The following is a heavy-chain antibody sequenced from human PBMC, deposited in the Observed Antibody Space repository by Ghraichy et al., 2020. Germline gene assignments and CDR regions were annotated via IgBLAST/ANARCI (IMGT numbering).Heavy chain of an antibody. CDR3: TTDYYDSSGYPPPEFDY. CDR1: GFTFSNAW. CDR2: IKSKTDGGTT. V-gene: IGHV3-15*01. Sequence: GSLRLSCAASGFTFSNAWMSWVRQAPRKGLEWVGRIKSKTDGGTTDYAAPVKGRFTISRDDSKNTLYLQMNSLKTEDTAVYYCTTDYYDSSGYPPPEFDYWGQGTLVTVSS. D-gene: IGHD3-22*01. J-gene: IGHJ4*02.